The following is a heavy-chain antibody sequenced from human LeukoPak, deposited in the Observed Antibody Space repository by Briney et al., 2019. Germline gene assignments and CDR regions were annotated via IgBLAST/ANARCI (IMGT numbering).Heavy chain of an antibody. CDR2: IHYSGRT. D-gene: IGHD6-19*01. Sequence: SETLSLTCTVSGGSLRRYYWSWIRQPPGKGLEWIAYIHYSGRTTYNPSLKSRVSISVETCKNQISLEVSSVTAADQAVYYCAKRGPLGLAVAGYWYFDLWGRGTLVTVSS. V-gene: IGHV4-59*01. CDR3: AKRGPLGLAVAGYWYFDL. CDR1: GGSLRRYY. J-gene: IGHJ2*01.